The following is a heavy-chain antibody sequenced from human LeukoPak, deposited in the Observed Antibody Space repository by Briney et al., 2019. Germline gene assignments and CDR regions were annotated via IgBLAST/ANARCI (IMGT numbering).Heavy chain of an antibody. V-gene: IGHV4-34*01. CDR3: ARSPHAYSNYGNNYYYYMDV. CDR2: INHSGST. D-gene: IGHD4-11*01. J-gene: IGHJ6*03. CDR1: GGSFSGYY. Sequence: SETLPLTCAVYGGSFSGYYWSWIRQPPGKGLEWIGEINHSGSTNYNPSLKSRVTISVDTSKNQFSLKLSSVTAADTAVYYCARSPHAYSNYGNNYYYYMDVWGKGTTVTVSS.